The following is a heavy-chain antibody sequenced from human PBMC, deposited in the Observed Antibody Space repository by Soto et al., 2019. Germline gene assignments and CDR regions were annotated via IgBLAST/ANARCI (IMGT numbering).Heavy chain of an antibody. CDR1: GVTFSGSS. Sequence: AGGARRLSCAAPGVTFSGSSFHWVPPASGEGVGWVGRIRSKANSYATAYAASVKGRFTISRDDSKNTAYLQMNSLKTEDTAVYYCTRLNSYGSAANYYGMDVWGQGTTVTVSS. V-gene: IGHV3-73*01. D-gene: IGHD5-18*01. CDR3: TRLNSYGSAANYYGMDV. J-gene: IGHJ6*02. CDR2: IRSKANSYAT.